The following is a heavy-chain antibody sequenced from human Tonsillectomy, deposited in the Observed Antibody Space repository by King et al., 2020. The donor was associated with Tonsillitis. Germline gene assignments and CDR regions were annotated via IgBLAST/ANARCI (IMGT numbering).Heavy chain of an antibody. D-gene: IGHD2-15*01. Sequence: HAQLVQSGGGVVQPGRSLRLSCAGSGFPFSTYGMHWVRQAPGKGLEWVAVIWYDGSNKYYADSVKGRFTISRDNPMHTLYLQMNSLRAEDTAVYYCARGSYSSTPDAFDIWGQGTMVTVSS. CDR2: IWYDGSNK. CDR1: GFPFSTYG. J-gene: IGHJ3*02. CDR3: ARGSYSSTPDAFDI. V-gene: IGHV3-33*08.